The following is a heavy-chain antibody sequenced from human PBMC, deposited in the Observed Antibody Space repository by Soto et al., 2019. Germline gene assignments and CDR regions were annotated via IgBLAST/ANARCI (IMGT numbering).Heavy chain of an antibody. CDR2: INPDGGST. V-gene: IGHV1-46*01. Sequence: GASVKVSCKASGYTFTNYYIHWVRQAPGQGLEWMGIINPDGGSTNYAQKFQGRVTMTRDTSTSTVYMELSSLRSEDTAVYYCAGVFPGPGNWFDPWGQGTQVTVSS. CDR3: AGVFPGPGNWFDP. D-gene: IGHD3-3*01. CDR1: GYTFTNYY. J-gene: IGHJ5*02.